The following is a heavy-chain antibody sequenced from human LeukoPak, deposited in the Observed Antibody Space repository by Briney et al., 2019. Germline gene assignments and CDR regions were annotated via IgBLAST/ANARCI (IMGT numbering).Heavy chain of an antibody. CDR1: GFTFSSYA. D-gene: IGHD2-2*01. Sequence: GGSLRLSCAASGFTFSSYAMSWVRQAPGKGLEWVSAISGSGGSTYYADSVKGRFTISRDNSKNTLYLQMNSLRAEDTAVYYCAKDIADIVVVPAAIWTGAFDIWGQGTMVTVSS. J-gene: IGHJ3*02. CDR3: AKDIADIVVVPAAIWTGAFDI. V-gene: IGHV3-23*01. CDR2: ISGSGGST.